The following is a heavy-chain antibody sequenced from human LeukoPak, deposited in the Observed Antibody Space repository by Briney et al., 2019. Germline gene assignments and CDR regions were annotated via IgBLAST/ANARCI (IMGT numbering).Heavy chain of an antibody. J-gene: IGHJ4*02. Sequence: GGPLRLSCAASGFTFSSYAMSWVRQAPGKGLEWVSAISGSGGSTYYADSVKGRFTISRDNSKNTLYLQMNSLRAEDTAVYYCAKDRVRSVTGIFDYWGQGTLVTVSS. D-gene: IGHD2-21*02. CDR1: GFTFSSYA. CDR2: ISGSGGST. CDR3: AKDRVRSVTGIFDY. V-gene: IGHV3-23*01.